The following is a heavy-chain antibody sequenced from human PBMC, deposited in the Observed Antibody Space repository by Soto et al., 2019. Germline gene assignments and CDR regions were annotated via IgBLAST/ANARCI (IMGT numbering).Heavy chain of an antibody. V-gene: IGHV3-53*04. CDR3: ARGGGWDYYYMDV. D-gene: IGHD2-15*01. Sequence: PGGSLRLSCAVSGFLVSDTYMSWVRQAPGKGLEWVSLIYSDGSTYYADSVKGRFTVSRHNSKNTVYLQMHSLRPEDTAVYYCARGGGWDYYYMDVWGRGTTVTVSS. CDR1: GFLVSDTY. J-gene: IGHJ6*03. CDR2: IYSDGST.